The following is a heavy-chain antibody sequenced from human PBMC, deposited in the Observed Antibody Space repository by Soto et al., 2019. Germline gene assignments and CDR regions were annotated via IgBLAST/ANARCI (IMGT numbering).Heavy chain of an antibody. Sequence: QAQLVQSGAEVKKPGASVKVSCKASGYTFTSSGMSWVRQAPGQGLEWMGWISAHTGSSEYAQRFQGRVTMTTDTSTSTAYMELRSLRSDATAVYYCARAFFYQGSDSRGYSFDAFDFWGPGTLVTVSS. CDR1: GYTFTSSG. V-gene: IGHV1-18*01. CDR3: ARAFFYQGSDSRGYSFDAFDF. CDR2: ISAHTGSS. J-gene: IGHJ3*01. D-gene: IGHD3-22*01.